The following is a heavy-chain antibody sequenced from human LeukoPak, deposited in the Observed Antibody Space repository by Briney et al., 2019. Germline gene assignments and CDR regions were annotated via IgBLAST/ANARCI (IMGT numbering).Heavy chain of an antibody. J-gene: IGHJ4*02. CDR3: ARGSRSGDY. V-gene: IGHV1-8*01. Sequence: GASVTVPCKTSEYTFTNYDINWVRQATGQGLEWMGWMNPNSGNTGYAQKFQGRVTMTRNISTSTAYMELSSLRSEDTAVYYCARGSRSGDYWGQGTQVTVSS. CDR1: EYTFTNYD. CDR2: MNPNSGNT. D-gene: IGHD3-10*01.